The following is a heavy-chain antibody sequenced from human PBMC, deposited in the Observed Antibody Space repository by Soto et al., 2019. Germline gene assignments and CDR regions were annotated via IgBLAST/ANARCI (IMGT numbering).Heavy chain of an antibody. CDR1: GGTFNNFA. D-gene: IGHD2-15*01. CDR2: IIPLFATP. CDR3: ATVYFYNATDFRDS. V-gene: IGHV1-69*05. J-gene: IGHJ5*01. Sequence: SVKVSCKTSGGTFNNFAISWIRQAPGQGLEWMGGIIPLFATPHYAQRFQGRVTITTAESTSTAYMELSGLRSEDTALYYCATVYFYNATDFRDSWGHGTLVTVPS.